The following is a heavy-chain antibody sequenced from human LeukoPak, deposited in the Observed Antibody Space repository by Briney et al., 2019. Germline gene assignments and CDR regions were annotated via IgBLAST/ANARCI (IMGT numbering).Heavy chain of an antibody. CDR3: TRGDYYDTSGYYFLFDY. CDR2: IKRKADGGTT. Sequence: PGGSLRLSCAASGFTFSNAWMSWVRQAPGKGLEWVGRIKRKADGGTTDYAAPVKGRFTISRDDSKNTLYLQMNSLKTEDTAVYYCTRGDYYDTSGYYFLFDYWGQGTLVTVSS. J-gene: IGHJ4*02. D-gene: IGHD3-22*01. V-gene: IGHV3-15*01. CDR1: GFTFSNAW.